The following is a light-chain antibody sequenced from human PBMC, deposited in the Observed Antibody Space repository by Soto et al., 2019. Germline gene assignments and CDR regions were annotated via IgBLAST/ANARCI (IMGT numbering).Light chain of an antibody. V-gene: IGLV1-44*01. CDR3: AVWDDRRNWV. Sequence: QSVLTQPPSVSGTPGQRVTISCSGSSSNIGSNSVNWYQQLPGTAPKVLIYSNNERPSGVPDRFSGSKSGTSASLAISGLQSEDEADYYCAVWDDRRNWVFGGGTKLTVL. CDR2: SNN. CDR1: SSNIGSNS. J-gene: IGLJ3*02.